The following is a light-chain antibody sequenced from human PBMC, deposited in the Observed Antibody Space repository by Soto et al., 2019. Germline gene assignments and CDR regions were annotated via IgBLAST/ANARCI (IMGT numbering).Light chain of an antibody. CDR1: QSVSNNY. CDR3: QQYNNWREIT. V-gene: IGKV3-20*01. Sequence: EIVLTQSPGTLSLSQGERATLSCRASQSVSNNYLAWYQQKPGQAPRLLIYGASNRATGIPDRFSGSGSGTDFTLTISSLEPEDFAVYYCQQYNNWREITFGQGTRLEIK. CDR2: GAS. J-gene: IGKJ5*01.